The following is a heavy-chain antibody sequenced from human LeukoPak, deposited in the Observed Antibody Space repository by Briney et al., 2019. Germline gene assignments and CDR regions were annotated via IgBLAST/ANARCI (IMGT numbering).Heavy chain of an antibody. CDR1: GITFSSYA. CDR3: ANVRGSYYYYGMDV. CDR2: ISGSGVST. D-gene: IGHD1-26*01. J-gene: IGHJ6*02. Sequence: GGSLRLSCAASGITFSSYAMSWVRQAPGKGLEWVSIISGSGVSTYYADSVKGRFTISRDNSKNTLYLQMNSLRAEDTAVCYCANVRGSYYYYGMDVWGQGTTVTVSS. V-gene: IGHV3-23*01.